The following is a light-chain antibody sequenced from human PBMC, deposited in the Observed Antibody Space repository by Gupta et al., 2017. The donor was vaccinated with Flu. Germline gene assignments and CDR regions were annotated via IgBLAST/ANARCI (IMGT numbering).Light chain of an antibody. V-gene: IGLV1-51*02. CDR2: ENN. CDR1: SSNIGNNY. CDR3: GTWDNSRSSGV. Sequence: QSALTPPPSVSAAPGQKGPIACPGRSSNIGNNYVSWYHRLPGTAPKLLIYENNKRPSVVPDRFSGSKSGTSVTLGNTGLRTGEEADYYCGTWDNSRSSGVFGGGTKLTVL. J-gene: IGLJ3*02.